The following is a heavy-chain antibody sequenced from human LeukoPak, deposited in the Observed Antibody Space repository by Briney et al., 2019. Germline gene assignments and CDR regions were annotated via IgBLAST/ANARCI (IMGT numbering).Heavy chain of an antibody. V-gene: IGHV3-20*04. J-gene: IGHJ6*03. CDR2: INWDGGST. CDR3: ARGGWFGELFDYYMDV. Sequence: GGSLRLSCAASGFTFDNYGMSWVRQAPGKGLEWVSGINWDGGSTGYADSVKCRFHISRANAKNSLYLQMNSLRAEDTALYYCARGGWFGELFDYYMDVCGKGTTVTVSS. CDR1: GFTFDNYG. D-gene: IGHD3-10*01.